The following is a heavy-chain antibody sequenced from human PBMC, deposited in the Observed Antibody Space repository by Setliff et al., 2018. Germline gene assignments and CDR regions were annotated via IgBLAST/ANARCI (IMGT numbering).Heavy chain of an antibody. V-gene: IGHV4-61*02. CDR2: IYTDGST. CDR1: GDSISRAKYY. J-gene: IGHJ6*03. D-gene: IGHD3-3*01. CDR3: ARVTGFSYMDV. Sequence: SETLSLTCPVSGDSISRAKYYWCWIRQSAGKGLECIVRIYTDGSTKYNPSLNSRVTRLIDTAKNQISLRLSSVTAADTAVYFCARVTGFSYMDVWGKGTTVTVSS.